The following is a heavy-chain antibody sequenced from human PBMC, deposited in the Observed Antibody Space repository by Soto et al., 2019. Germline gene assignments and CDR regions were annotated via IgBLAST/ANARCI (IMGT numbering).Heavy chain of an antibody. D-gene: IGHD6-19*01. J-gene: IGHJ3*02. CDR1: GGAIPGSY. CDR2: VYFSGST. CDR3: SRERGAVASTADAFDI. Sequence: KPSDTLSLACNVCGGAIPGSYCTWIRQPPGKGLEWIGYVYFSGSTKYNPSLKSRVTILVDMSKNQFSLRLTSVTSADTAVYYCSRERGAVASTADAFDIWGQGTMVTVSS. V-gene: IGHV4-59*01.